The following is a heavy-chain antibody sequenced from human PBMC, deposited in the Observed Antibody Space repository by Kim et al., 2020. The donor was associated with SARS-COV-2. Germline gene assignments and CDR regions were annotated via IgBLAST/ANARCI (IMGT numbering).Heavy chain of an antibody. D-gene: IGHD3-10*01. CDR1: GGSISSGGYY. V-gene: IGHV4-31*03. J-gene: IGHJ4*02. CDR3: ARALRVRGVITIFDY. Sequence: SETLSLTCTVSGGSISSGGYYWSWIRQHPGKGLEWIGYIYYSGSTYYNPSLKSRVTISVDTSKNQFSLKLSSVTAADTAVYYCARALRVRGVITIFDYWGQGTLVTVSS. CDR2: IYYSGST.